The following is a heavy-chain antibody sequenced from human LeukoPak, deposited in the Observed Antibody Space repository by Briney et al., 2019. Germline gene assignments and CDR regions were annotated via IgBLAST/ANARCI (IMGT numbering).Heavy chain of an antibody. V-gene: IGHV3-23*01. CDR3: AKAPTRSEGFDY. CDR2: ISGSGGST. CDR1: GFTFSSYA. J-gene: IGHJ4*02. Sequence: PGGSLRLSCAASGFTFSSYAMSWVRQAPGKGLEWVSAISGSGGSTYYADSVKGRFTISRDNSKNTLYQQMNSLRAEDTAVYYCAKAPTRSEGFDYWGQGTLVTVSS.